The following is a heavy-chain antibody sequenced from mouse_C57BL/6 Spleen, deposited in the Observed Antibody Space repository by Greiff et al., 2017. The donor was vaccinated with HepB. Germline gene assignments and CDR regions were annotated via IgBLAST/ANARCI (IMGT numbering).Heavy chain of an antibody. D-gene: IGHD3-2*02. Sequence: QVQLKQPGAELVMPGASVKLSCKASGYTFTSYWMHWVKQRPGQGLEWIGEIDPSDSYTNYNQKFKGKSTLTVDKSSSTAYMQLSSLTSEDSAVYYCARGPDSSSDYYFDYWGQGTTLTVSS. CDR3: ARGPDSSSDYYFDY. CDR1: GYTFTSYW. J-gene: IGHJ2*01. V-gene: IGHV1-69*01. CDR2: IDPSDSYT.